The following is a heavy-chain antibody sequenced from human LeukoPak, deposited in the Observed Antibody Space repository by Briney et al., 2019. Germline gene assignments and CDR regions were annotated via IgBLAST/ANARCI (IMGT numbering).Heavy chain of an antibody. CDR3: ARGGVRWTFDY. CDR2: IYYSGST. Sequence: SETLSLTCTVSGGSISSYYWSWIRQPPGKGLECIGYIYYSGSTNYNPSLKTRVTMSVDTSKNQFSLKLSSVTAADTAVYYCARGGVRWTFDYRGRGTLVTVSS. CDR1: GGSISSYY. V-gene: IGHV4-59*01. D-gene: IGHD4-23*01. J-gene: IGHJ4*02.